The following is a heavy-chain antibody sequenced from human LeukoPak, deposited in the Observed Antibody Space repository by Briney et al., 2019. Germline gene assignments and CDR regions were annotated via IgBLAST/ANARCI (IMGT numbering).Heavy chain of an antibody. V-gene: IGHV4-59*08. Sequence: SETLSLTCTVSGGSISSYYWGWIRQPPGKGLEWIGSRYYSGSTSYNPSLKSRVAISVDTSKNQFSLKLSSVTAADTAVYYCARRIGTSYFDYWGQGTLVTVSS. CDR2: RYYSGST. D-gene: IGHD1-7*01. CDR3: ARRIGTSYFDY. J-gene: IGHJ4*02. CDR1: GGSISSYY.